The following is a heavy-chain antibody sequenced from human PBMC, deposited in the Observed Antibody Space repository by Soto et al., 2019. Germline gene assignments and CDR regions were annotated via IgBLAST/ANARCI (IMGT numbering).Heavy chain of an antibody. V-gene: IGHV3-30*18. CDR3: SNGHCTSTSCLDY. CDR1: GFTFSSYG. D-gene: IGHD2-2*01. CDR2: ISYDGSDK. J-gene: IGHJ4*02. Sequence: GGSLRLSCAASGFTFSSYGMHWVRQAPGRGLEWVAVISYDGSDKYYADSVKGRFTISRDNSKNTLCLQMNSLRAEDTAVYYCSNGHCTSTSCLDYWGQGTQVTVPQ.